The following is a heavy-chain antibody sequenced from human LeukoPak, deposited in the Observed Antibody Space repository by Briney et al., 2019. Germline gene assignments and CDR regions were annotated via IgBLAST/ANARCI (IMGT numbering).Heavy chain of an antibody. CDR2: TSSSSSTI. Sequence: ETLSLTCSVSGDSISIYYWSWVRQAPGKGLEWVSYTSSSSSTIYYADSVKSRFTISRDNAKNSLYLQMNSLRAEDTAVYYCARLRYYGMDVWGQGTTVTVSS. J-gene: IGHJ6*02. CDR1: GDSISIYY. CDR3: ARLRYYGMDV. V-gene: IGHV3-48*04.